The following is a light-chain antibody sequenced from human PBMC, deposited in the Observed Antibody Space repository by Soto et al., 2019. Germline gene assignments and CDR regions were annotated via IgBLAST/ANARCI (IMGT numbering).Light chain of an antibody. CDR1: SSDVGGYNY. CDR3: ISYTRSSTLPYD. V-gene: IGLV2-14*01. Sequence: QSVLTQPASVSGSPGQSIPISCTGTSSDVGGYNYVSWYQQHPGKAPKLMIYDVSNRPSGVSNRFSGSKSGNTASLTISGLQAEDEAVYYFISYTRSSTLPYDFGTWPNV. J-gene: IGLJ1*01. CDR2: DVS.